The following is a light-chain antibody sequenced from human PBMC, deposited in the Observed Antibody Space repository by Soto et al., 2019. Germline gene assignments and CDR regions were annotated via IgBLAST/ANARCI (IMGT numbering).Light chain of an antibody. CDR3: SSYTSSSNYV. Sequence: QSVLTQPASVSGSPGQSITISCTGTNSDVGTYNFVSWYQQHPGKAPKLMIYEVSKRPSGVSSRFSGSKSGSTASLTISGLQAEDEAEYYCSSYTSSSNYVFGAGTKLTVL. V-gene: IGLV2-14*01. CDR1: NSDVGTYNF. CDR2: EVS. J-gene: IGLJ1*01.